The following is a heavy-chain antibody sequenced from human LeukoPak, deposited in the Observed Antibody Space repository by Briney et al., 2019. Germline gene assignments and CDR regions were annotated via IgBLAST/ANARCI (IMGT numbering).Heavy chain of an antibody. CDR1: GFTFNSYA. CDR2: ISGSGGST. CDR3: AKGGGYYGSGSYYIDY. J-gene: IGHJ4*02. Sequence: PGGSLRLSCAASGFTFNSYAMSWVRQAPGKGLEWVSAISGSGGSTYYADSVKGRFTISRDNSKNTLYLQMNSLRAEDTAVYYCAKGGGYYGSGSYYIDYWGQGTLVTVSS. V-gene: IGHV3-23*01. D-gene: IGHD3-10*01.